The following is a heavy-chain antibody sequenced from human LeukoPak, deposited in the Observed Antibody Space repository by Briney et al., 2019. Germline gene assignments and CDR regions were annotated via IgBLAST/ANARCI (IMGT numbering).Heavy chain of an antibody. J-gene: IGHJ4*02. CDR1: GFTFSSYA. D-gene: IGHD2-15*01. V-gene: IGHV3-23*01. CDR2: ISGSSGST. CDR3: AKDRVPYCSGGSCYSADY. Sequence: GGSLRLSCAASGFTFSSYAMSWVRPGPGKGLEWVSAISGSSGSTYYADSVKGRFTISRDNSKNTLYLQMNSLRAEDTAVYYCAKDRVPYCSGGSCYSADYWGQGTLVTVSS.